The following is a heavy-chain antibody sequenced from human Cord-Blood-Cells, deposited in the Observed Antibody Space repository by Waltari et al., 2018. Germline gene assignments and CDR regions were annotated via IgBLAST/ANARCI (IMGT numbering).Heavy chain of an antibody. D-gene: IGHD3-16*02. Sequence: QVQLVQSGAEVKKPGASVKVSCKVSGYTLTELSMHWVRQAPGKGLEWMGGVDPEDGGTIYSQKFQGRVTMTEDTSTDTAYMELSSLRSEDTAVYYCATDRITFGGVIGWFDYWGQGTLVTVSS. CDR2: VDPEDGGT. CDR3: ATDRITFGGVIGWFDY. CDR1: GYTLTELS. V-gene: IGHV1-24*01. J-gene: IGHJ4*02.